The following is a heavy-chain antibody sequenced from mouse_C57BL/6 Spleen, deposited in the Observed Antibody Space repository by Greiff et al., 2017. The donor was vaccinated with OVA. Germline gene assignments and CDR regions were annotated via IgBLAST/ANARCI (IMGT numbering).Heavy chain of an antibody. Sequence: VQLQQSGPELVKPGASVKISCKASGYAFSSSWMNWVKQRPGKGLEWIGRIYPGDGDTNYNGKFKGKATRTADKTSSTAYMKLSSLTSEDSAVYFCAREDGYSYCFDYWGQGTTLTVSS. CDR2: IYPGDGDT. CDR1: GYAFSSSW. J-gene: IGHJ2*01. D-gene: IGHD2-3*01. V-gene: IGHV1-82*01. CDR3: AREDGYSYCFDY.